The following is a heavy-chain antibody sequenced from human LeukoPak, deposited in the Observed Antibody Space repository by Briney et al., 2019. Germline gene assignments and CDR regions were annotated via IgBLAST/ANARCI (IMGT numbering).Heavy chain of an antibody. CDR1: GGPISSYY. Sequence: SETLSLTCTVSGGPISSYYWSWIRQPPGKGLEWIGYIYYSGSTNYNPSLKSRVTISVDTSKNQFSLKLSSVTAADTAVYYCARGAIAMVRGVIETSYYYYMDVWGKGTTVTISS. J-gene: IGHJ6*03. V-gene: IGHV4-59*01. CDR2: IYYSGST. CDR3: ARGAIAMVRGVIETSYYYYMDV. D-gene: IGHD3-10*01.